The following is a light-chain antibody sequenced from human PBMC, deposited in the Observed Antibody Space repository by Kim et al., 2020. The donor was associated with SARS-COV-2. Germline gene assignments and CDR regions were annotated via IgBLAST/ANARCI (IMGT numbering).Light chain of an antibody. V-gene: IGKV3-20*01. J-gene: IGKJ1*01. Sequence: LSAGERATLSCRASQTLRNNFLACYQQRPGPPPRLLIYASSTGAAGIPSLFSGRGSAKDFTLTIDRLEPDDSVVYYCQRYGRSPTFGRGTKVDIK. CDR1: QTLRNNF. CDR2: ASS. CDR3: QRYGRSPT.